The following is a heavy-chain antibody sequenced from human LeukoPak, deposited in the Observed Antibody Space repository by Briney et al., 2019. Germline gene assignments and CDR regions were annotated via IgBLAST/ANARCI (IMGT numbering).Heavy chain of an antibody. CDR2: ISTSSRYT. J-gene: IGHJ4*02. D-gene: IGHD3-10*01. V-gene: IGHV3-11*05. CDR1: GFTFSLYY. Sequence: GGSLRLSCAASGFTFSLYYMSWIRQAPGKGLEWVSYISTSSRYTSYADSVKGRFTISRDNAKHSLYLQMNSLRADDTAVYYCARGEEYNSGTVRFDYWGQGTLVTVSS. CDR3: ARGEEYNSGTVRFDY.